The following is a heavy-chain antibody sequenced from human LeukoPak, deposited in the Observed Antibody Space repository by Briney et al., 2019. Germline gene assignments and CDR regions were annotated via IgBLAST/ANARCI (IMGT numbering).Heavy chain of an antibody. V-gene: IGHV3-30*18. Sequence: PGGSLRLSCSASGFTFSSYAMHWVRQAPGKGLEWVAVISSDGSEKYYAESVKGRFTISRDNSKNTVFLQMNSLRVEDTAVFYCAKNLMIRGPPGEWGQGTLSPSPQ. CDR3: AKNLMIRGPPGE. J-gene: IGHJ4*02. D-gene: IGHD3-10*01. CDR1: GFTFSSYA. CDR2: ISSDGSEK.